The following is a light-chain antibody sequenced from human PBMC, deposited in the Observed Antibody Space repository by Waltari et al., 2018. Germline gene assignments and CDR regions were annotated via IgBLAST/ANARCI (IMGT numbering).Light chain of an antibody. J-gene: IGKJ4*01. CDR3: QQSFRTPLT. CDR1: QSVSSY. Sequence: DIQMTQSSSSLSASVGDRVTITCRASQSVSSYLNWYQQKPGKAPRLLIYAASNLQSGVPSRFSGSGSGTYFTLTISSLQPEDFATYYCQQSFRTPLTFGGGTKVEIK. CDR2: AAS. V-gene: IGKV1-39*01.